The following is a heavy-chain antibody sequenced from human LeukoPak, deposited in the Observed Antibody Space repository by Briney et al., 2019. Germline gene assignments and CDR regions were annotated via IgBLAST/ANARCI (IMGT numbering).Heavy chain of an antibody. V-gene: IGHV4-39*07. CDR1: GGSINNTNDY. CDR2: IYYSGNT. J-gene: IGHJ3*02. Sequence: PSETLSLTCTVSGGSINNTNDYWGWVRQPPGKGLEWIGSIYYSGNTYDNPSFKSRITMSADTSKNQFSLKLSSVTAADTAVYFCARVTVMIAAFSGFDIWGQGTMVTVSS. CDR3: ARVTVMIAAFSGFDI. D-gene: IGHD2-15*01.